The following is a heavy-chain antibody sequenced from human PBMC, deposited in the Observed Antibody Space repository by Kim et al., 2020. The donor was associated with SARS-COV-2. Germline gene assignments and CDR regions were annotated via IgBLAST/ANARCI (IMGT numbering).Heavy chain of an antibody. CDR3: TTHLGIGFFDN. J-gene: IGHJ4*02. Sequence: GGSLRLSCAASGFTFSNAWMSWVRQAPGKGLEWVGRIKSKTYGGTTDYTAPVKGRFTISRDDSKNTLYLQMNSLKAEDTAVYYCTTHLGIGFFDNWGQGTLVSVSS. D-gene: IGHD7-27*01. V-gene: IGHV3-15*01. CDR2: IKSKTYGGTT. CDR1: GFTFSNAW.